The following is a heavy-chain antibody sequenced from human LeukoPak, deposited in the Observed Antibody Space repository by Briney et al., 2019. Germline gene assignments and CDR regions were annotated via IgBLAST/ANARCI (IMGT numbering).Heavy chain of an antibody. CDR2: IYYSGST. J-gene: IGHJ3*02. V-gene: IGHV4-59*01. Sequence: SETLSLTCTVSGGSISSYYWSWLRQPPGKGLEWIGHIYYSGSTNYNPSLKSRVTISVDTSKNQFSLKLSSVTAADTAVYYCARDKKGGYKGDAFDIWGQGTMVTVSS. CDR1: GGSISSYY. D-gene: IGHD5-24*01. CDR3: ARDKKGGYKGDAFDI.